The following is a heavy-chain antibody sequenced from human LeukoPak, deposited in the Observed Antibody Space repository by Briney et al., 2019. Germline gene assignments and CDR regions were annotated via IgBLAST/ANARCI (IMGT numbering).Heavy chain of an antibody. CDR3: ATGRITIFGVVIGRYDAFDI. Sequence: PSETLSLTCTVSGGSVSSGSYYWSWIRQPPGKGLEWIGYIYYSGSTNYNPSLKSRVTISVDTSKNQFSLKLSSVTAADTAVYYCATGRITIFGVVIGRYDAFDIWGQGTMVTVSS. V-gene: IGHV4-61*01. D-gene: IGHD3-3*01. CDR2: IYYSGST. J-gene: IGHJ3*02. CDR1: GGSVSSGSYY.